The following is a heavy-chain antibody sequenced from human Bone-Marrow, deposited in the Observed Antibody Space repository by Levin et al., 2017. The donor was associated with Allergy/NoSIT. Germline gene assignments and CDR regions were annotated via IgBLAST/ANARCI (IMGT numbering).Heavy chain of an antibody. Sequence: GESLKISCAASGFTTFNTYEMNWVRQAPGKGLECVSYISGGGGTIQYADSVKGRFTISRDNAKNSLYLQMSRLRVEDTAVYYCARANLGTGYYGMDVWGQGTTVIVSS. J-gene: IGHJ6*02. D-gene: IGHD2-8*01. CDR1: GFTTFNTYE. V-gene: IGHV3-48*03. CDR3: ARANLGTGYYGMDV. CDR2: ISGGGGTI.